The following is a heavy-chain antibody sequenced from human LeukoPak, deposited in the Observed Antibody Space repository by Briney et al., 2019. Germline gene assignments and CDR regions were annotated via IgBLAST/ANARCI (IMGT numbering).Heavy chain of an antibody. CDR2: MYYSGST. J-gene: IGHJ5*02. V-gene: IGHV4-30-4*01. CDR3: ARPYYYDSRIDP. D-gene: IGHD3-22*01. CDR1: GGSISSGDYY. Sequence: PSETLSLTCTVSGGSISSGDYYWSWIRQPPGKGLEWIAYMYYSGSTYYNPSLKSRVTMSADTSKNQLTLKLSSVTAADTAVYYCARPYYYDSRIDPWGQGILVTVSS.